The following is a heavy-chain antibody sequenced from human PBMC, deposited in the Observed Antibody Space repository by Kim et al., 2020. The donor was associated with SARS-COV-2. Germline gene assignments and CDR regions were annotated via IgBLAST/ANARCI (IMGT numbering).Heavy chain of an antibody. J-gene: IGHJ4*02. CDR3: ARDGRWLYYYDSSGYYHLDY. Sequence: ASVKVSCKASGYTFTGYYMHWVRQAPGQGLEWMGWINPNSGGTNYAQKFQGRVTMTRDTSISTAYMELSRLRSDDTAVYYCARDGRWLYYYDSSGYYHLDYWGQGTLVTVSS. CDR1: GYTFTGYY. D-gene: IGHD3-22*01. V-gene: IGHV1-2*02. CDR2: INPNSGGT.